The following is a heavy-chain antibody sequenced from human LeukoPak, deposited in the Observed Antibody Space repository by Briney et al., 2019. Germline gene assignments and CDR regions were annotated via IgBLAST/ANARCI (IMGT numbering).Heavy chain of an antibody. CDR1: GGSFSGYY. J-gene: IGHJ4*02. D-gene: IGHD1-26*01. CDR3: ARGGGSYPYLDY. CDR2: INHSGST. Sequence: TSETLSLTCAVYGGSFSGYYWSWIRQPPGKGLEWIGEINHSGSTNYNPSLKSRVTISVDTSKNQFSLKLSSVTAADTAVYYCARGGGSYPYLDYWGQGTLVTVSS. V-gene: IGHV4-34*01.